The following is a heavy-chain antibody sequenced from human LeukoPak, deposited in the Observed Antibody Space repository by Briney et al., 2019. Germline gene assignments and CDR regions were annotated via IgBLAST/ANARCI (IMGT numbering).Heavy chain of an antibody. CDR1: GFTFSSYA. V-gene: IGHV3-20*04. CDR2: INWNGGST. CDR3: ARGDYYYYMNV. J-gene: IGHJ6*03. Sequence: GSLRLPCAASGFTFSSYAMSWVRQAPGKGLEWVSGINWNGGSTGYADSVKGRFTISRDNAKNSLYLQMNSLRVEDTALYYCARGDYYYYMNVWGKGTTVTVSS.